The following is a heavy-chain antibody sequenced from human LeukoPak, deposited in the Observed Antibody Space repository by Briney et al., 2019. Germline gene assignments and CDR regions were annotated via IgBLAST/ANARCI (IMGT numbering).Heavy chain of an antibody. Sequence: ASVKVSCKASGYTFIAYYMHWVRQAPGQGLEWMGWINPNSGGTNYAQKFQGRVTMTRDTSISTAYMDLSRLRSDDTAVYYCARGMGVLVPAATWFDPWGQGTLATVSS. J-gene: IGHJ5*02. CDR1: GYTFIAYY. D-gene: IGHD2-2*01. CDR2: INPNSGGT. V-gene: IGHV1-2*02. CDR3: ARGMGVLVPAATWFDP.